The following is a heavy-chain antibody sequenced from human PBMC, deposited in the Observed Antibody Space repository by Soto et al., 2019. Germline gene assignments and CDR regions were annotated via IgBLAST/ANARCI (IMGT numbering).Heavy chain of an antibody. V-gene: IGHV4-59*06. CDR2: IFYSGTT. CDR3: ARSVDP. J-gene: IGHJ5*02. CDR1: GGSISSYY. Sequence: SETLSLTCTVSGGSISSYYWSWIRQPPGKGLEWIGYIFYSGTTYYNPSLKSRVTISVDTSKNQFSLKLNSVTAADTAVYYCARSVDPWGQGTLVTVSS.